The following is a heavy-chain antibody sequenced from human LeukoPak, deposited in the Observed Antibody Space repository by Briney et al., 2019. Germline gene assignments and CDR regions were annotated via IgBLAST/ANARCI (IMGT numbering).Heavy chain of an antibody. V-gene: IGHV4-39*01. J-gene: IGHJ1*01. CDR1: GGSITSSSYF. CDR2: IYYSGSA. D-gene: IGHD2-2*01. Sequence: SETLSFTCTVSGGSITSSSYFWAWIRQPPGKGLEWIGSIYYSGSAYYNPSLKSRVAISVDTSKNQFSLKLSSVTAADTAVYYCARGGNVVVPAAIQHWGQGTLVTVSS. CDR3: ARGGNVVVPAAIQH.